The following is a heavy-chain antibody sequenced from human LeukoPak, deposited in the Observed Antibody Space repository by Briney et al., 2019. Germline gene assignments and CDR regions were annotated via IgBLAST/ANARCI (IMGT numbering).Heavy chain of an antibody. CDR1: GFTFSTYS. V-gene: IGHV3-74*01. CDR3: AREAPWGGIQGRPDY. D-gene: IGHD5-18*01. Sequence: QTGGSLRLSCAASGFTFSTYSMHWVRQAPGKGLVWVSYIKPDGSDTTYADSVKGRFTISRDNAKNTLYLQMNSLRAEDTAVYYCAREAPWGGIQGRPDYWGQGTLVTVSS. CDR2: IKPDGSDT. J-gene: IGHJ4*02.